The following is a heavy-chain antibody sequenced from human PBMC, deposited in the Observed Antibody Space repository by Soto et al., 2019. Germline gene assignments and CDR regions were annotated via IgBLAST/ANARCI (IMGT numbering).Heavy chain of an antibody. CDR2: INTDGSST. J-gene: IGHJ4*02. CDR1: GFTFSSFW. V-gene: IGHV3-74*01. D-gene: IGHD3-10*01. CDR3: AKRGVDTFGLSY. Sequence: EVQLVESGGGLVQPGGSLRLSCAVSGFTFSSFWMHWVRQAPGEGLVWVSRINTDGSSTSYADSVKGRFTISRDNAKHTLYLQINSLRVEDTAMYYCAKRGVDTFGLSYWGQGTLVTVSS.